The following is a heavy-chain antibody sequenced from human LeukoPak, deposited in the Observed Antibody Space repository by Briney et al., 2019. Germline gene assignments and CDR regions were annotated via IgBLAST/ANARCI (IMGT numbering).Heavy chain of an antibody. D-gene: IGHD3-9*01. CDR1: IYSITSGYY. J-gene: IGHJ4*02. V-gene: IGHV4-38-2*02. CDR3: ARVSRGYDILY. Sequence: SETLSLTCTVSIYSITSGYYWGWIRQPPGKGLEWIGSIYHSGTTYYNPSLKSRVTISVDTSKNQFSLNLSSVTAADTAVYYCARVSRGYDILYWGQGTLVTVSS. CDR2: IYHSGTT.